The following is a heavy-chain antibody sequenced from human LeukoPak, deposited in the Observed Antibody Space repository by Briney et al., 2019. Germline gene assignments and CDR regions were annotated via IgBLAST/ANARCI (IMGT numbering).Heavy chain of an antibody. V-gene: IGHV1-69*01. Sequence: SVKVSCKASGGTFSSYAISWVRQAPGQGLEWMGGIIPIFGTANYAQKFQGRVTITADESTSTAYMELSSLRSEDTAVYYCARENCSGGSCQYYYYYMDVWGKGNTVTVSS. CDR1: GGTFSSYA. D-gene: IGHD2-15*01. J-gene: IGHJ6*03. CDR3: ARENCSGGSCQYYYYYMDV. CDR2: IIPIFGTA.